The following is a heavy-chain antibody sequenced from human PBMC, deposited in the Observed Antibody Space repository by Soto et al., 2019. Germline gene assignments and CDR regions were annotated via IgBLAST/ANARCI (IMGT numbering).Heavy chain of an antibody. Sequence: SVKVSCKASGGTFSSYAISWVRQAPGQGLEWMGGIIPIFGTANYAQKFQGRVTITADESTSTAYMELSSLRSEDTAVYYCASRIKRQDIVVVLAASMDVWGQGTTVTVSS. CDR3: ASRIKRQDIVVVLAASMDV. CDR1: GGTFSSYA. J-gene: IGHJ6*02. CDR2: IIPIFGTA. V-gene: IGHV1-69*13. D-gene: IGHD2-2*01.